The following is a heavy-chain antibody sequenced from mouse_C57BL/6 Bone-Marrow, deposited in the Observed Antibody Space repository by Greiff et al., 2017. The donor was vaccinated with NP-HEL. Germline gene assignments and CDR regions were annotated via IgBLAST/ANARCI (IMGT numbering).Heavy chain of an antibody. Sequence: EVKLMESGGGLVQPGESLKLSCESNEYEFPSHDMSWVRKTPEKRLELVAAINSDGGSTYYPDTMERRFIISRDNTKKTLYLQMSSLRSEDTALYYCARHRDDYGGSPWFAYWGQGTLVTVSA. V-gene: IGHV5-2*01. J-gene: IGHJ3*01. CDR3: ARHRDDYGGSPWFAY. D-gene: IGHD2-4*01. CDR2: INSDGGST. CDR1: EYEFPSHD.